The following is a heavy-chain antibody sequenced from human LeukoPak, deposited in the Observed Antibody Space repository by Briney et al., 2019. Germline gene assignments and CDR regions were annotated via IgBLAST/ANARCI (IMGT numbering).Heavy chain of an antibody. CDR1: GGSISSGSYY. J-gene: IGHJ6*03. D-gene: IGHD6-19*01. Sequence: PSETLSLTCTVSGGSISSGSYYWSWIRQPAGKGLEWIVRIYTSGSTNYSPSLKSRVTISVDTSKNQFSLKLSSVTAADTAVYYCASEVIAVAAALGFDYYYYMDVWGKGTTVTVSS. CDR2: IYTSGST. V-gene: IGHV4-61*02. CDR3: ASEVIAVAAALGFDYYYYMDV.